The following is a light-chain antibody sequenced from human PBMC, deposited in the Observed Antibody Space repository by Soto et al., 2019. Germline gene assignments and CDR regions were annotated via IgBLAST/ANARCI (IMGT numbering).Light chain of an antibody. V-gene: IGLV2-14*01. CDR3: TSFPTGSSYVI. CDR2: QVT. Sequence: QSALTQPASVSGSPGQSITISCTGTSSDVSNYNYVSWYQETPGKAPRLIIYQVTNRPSGVSNRFSGSKSGNTASLTISGLQADDEADYYCTSFPTGSSYVIFGGGTKVTVL. J-gene: IGLJ2*01. CDR1: SSDVSNYNY.